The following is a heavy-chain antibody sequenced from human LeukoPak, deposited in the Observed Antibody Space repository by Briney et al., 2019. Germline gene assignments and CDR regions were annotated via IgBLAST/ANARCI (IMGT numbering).Heavy chain of an antibody. Sequence: PSETLSLTCAVYGGSFSGYYWSWIRQPPGKGLEWIGEINHSGSTNYNPSLKSRVTISVDTSKNQFSLKLSSVTAADTAVYYCARGGYYYDSSGYYYYYYYMDVWGKGTTVTVS. CDR3: ARGGYYYDSSGYYYYYYYMDV. V-gene: IGHV4-34*01. D-gene: IGHD3-22*01. CDR2: INHSGST. CDR1: GGSFSGYY. J-gene: IGHJ6*03.